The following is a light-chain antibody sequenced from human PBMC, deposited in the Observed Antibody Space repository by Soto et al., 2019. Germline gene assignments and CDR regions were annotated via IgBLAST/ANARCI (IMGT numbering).Light chain of an antibody. V-gene: IGKV3-11*01. CDR2: DAS. Sequence: EIVLTQSPATLSLSPGDRATLSCRASQSVRSYLAWYQQKPGQAPRLLIYDASNRATGIPARFSGSGSGTDFTLTVSSLEPEDFAVYDCQQRSDWPPTFGGGTKVEIE. J-gene: IGKJ4*01. CDR1: QSVRSY. CDR3: QQRSDWPPT.